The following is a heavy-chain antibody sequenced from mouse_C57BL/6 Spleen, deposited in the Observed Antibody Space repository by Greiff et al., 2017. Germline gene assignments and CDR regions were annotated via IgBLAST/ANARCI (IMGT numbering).Heavy chain of an antibody. Sequence: EVQVVESGGGLVKPGGSLKLSCAASGFTFSSYAMSWVRQTPEKRLEWVATISDGGSYTYYPDNVKGRFTISRDNAKNNLYLQMSHLKSEDTAMYYCARDRDGYDGYFDVWGTGTTVTVSS. D-gene: IGHD2-2*01. CDR1: GFTFSSYA. J-gene: IGHJ1*03. CDR2: ISDGGSYT. CDR3: ARDRDGYDGYFDV. V-gene: IGHV5-4*01.